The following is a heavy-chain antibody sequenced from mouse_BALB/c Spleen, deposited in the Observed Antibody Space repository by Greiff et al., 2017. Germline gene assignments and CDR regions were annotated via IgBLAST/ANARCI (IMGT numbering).Heavy chain of an antibody. V-gene: IGHV1S137*01. CDR2: ISTYYGDA. Sequence: QVQLQQSGAELVRPGVSVKISCKGSGYTFTDYAMHWVKQSHAKSLEWIGVISTYYGDASYNQKFKGKATMTVDKSSSTAYMELARLTSEDSAIYYCARVARATYRYYAMDYWGQGTSVTVSS. J-gene: IGHJ4*01. CDR3: ARVARATYRYYAMDY. D-gene: IGHD3-1*01. CDR1: GYTFTDYA.